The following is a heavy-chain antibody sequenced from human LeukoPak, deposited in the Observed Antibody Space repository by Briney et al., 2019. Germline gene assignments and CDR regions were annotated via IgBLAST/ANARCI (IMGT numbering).Heavy chain of an antibody. J-gene: IGHJ6*02. D-gene: IGHD4-17*01. Sequence: PSETLSLTCAVYGGSFSGYYWSWIRQPPGKGLEWIGYIYYGGSGSTNYNPSLKSRVTISVDTSKNQFSLKLSSVTAADTAVYYCARGLRLGMDVWGQGTTVTVSS. CDR1: GGSFSGYY. V-gene: IGHV4-34*01. CDR2: IYYGGSGST. CDR3: ARGLRLGMDV.